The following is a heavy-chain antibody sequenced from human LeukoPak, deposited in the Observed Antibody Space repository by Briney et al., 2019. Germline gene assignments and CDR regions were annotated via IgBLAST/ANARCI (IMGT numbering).Heavy chain of an antibody. D-gene: IGHD3-22*01. CDR3: ARGGTYYYDKSGINWFDP. Sequence: SETLSLTCTVSGGSISSYYWGWIRQPPGKGLEWIGSIYYSGSTYYNPSLKSRVTISVDTSKNQFSLKLSSVTAADTAVYYCARGGTYYYDKSGINWFDPWGQGTLVTVSS. CDR1: GGSISSYY. J-gene: IGHJ5*02. CDR2: IYYSGST. V-gene: IGHV4-39*07.